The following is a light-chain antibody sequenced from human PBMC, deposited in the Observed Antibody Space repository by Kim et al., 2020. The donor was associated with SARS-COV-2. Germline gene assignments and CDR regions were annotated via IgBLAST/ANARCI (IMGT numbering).Light chain of an antibody. CDR1: NIGSKS. Sequence: SYELTQPPSVSVAPGKTARITCGGNNIGSKSVHWYQQKPGQAPVLVIYYDSDRPSGIPERFSGSNSGNTAALTISRVEAGDEADYYCQVCDRGVVFGGGT. J-gene: IGLJ2*01. CDR3: QVCDRGVV. CDR2: YDS. V-gene: IGLV3-21*04.